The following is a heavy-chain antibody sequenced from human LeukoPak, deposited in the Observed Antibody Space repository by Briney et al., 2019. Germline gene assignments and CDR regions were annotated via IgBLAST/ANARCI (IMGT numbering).Heavy chain of an antibody. D-gene: IGHD1-26*01. CDR1: GYSFTTYW. J-gene: IGHJ4*02. V-gene: IGHV5-51*01. CDR2: IYPGDSET. CDR3: ARRRDLYSGSYYPFDY. Sequence: GESLKISCKGSGYSFTTYWIGWVRQMPGKGLEWMGIIYPGDSETKYSPSFQGQVTISADKSISTAYLQWSSLKASDTAMYYCARRRDLYSGSYYPFDYWGQGTLVTVSS.